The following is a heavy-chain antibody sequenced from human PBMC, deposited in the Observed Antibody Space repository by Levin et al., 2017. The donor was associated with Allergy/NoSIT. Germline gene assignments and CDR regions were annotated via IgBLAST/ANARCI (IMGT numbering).Heavy chain of an antibody. D-gene: IGHD3/OR15-3a*01. CDR3: VKDKEGDWSFDY. CDR1: GFTLSSCW. V-gene: IGHV3-7*01. J-gene: IGHJ4*02. CDR2: IDKDGSAK. Sequence: GESLKISCAASGFTLSSCWMSWVRQAPGKGLEWVANIDKDGSAKNYVDSVKGRFTISRDNAKNSVHLQMNSLRVEDTAVYYCVKDKEGDWSFDYWGQGTLVTVSS.